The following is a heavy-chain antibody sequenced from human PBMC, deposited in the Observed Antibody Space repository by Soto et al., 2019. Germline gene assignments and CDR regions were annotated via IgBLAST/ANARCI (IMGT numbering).Heavy chain of an antibody. CDR1: GYTLTELS. CDR2: FDPEDGET. D-gene: IGHD6-19*01. V-gene: IGHV1-24*01. J-gene: IGHJ4*02. Sequence: ASVKVSCKVSGYTLTELSMHWVRQAPGKGLEWMGGFDPEDGETIYAQKFQGRVTMTEDTSTDTAYMELSSLRSEDTAVYYCATAVAGTEGFDYWAQGTLVTVSS. CDR3: ATAVAGTEGFDY.